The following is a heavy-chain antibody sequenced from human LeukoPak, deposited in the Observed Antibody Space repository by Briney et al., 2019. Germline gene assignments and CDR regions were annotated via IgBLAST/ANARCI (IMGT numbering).Heavy chain of an antibody. CDR2: LRGNDET. D-gene: IGHD3-10*01. J-gene: IGHJ4*02. CDR3: ARASWVSDPDAVR. CDR1: GISFRNYA. Sequence: GGSLRLSCAASGISFRNYAMSWVRQAPARGPEWVSSLRGNDETFYADSVKGRFALSRDDSRNTVYLQLNNLRVEDTAIYYCARASWVSDPDAVRWGQGTQVTVSS. V-gene: IGHV3-23*01.